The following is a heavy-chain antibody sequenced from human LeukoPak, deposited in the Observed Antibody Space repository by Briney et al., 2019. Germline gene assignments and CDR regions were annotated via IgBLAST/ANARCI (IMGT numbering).Heavy chain of an antibody. J-gene: IGHJ3*02. V-gene: IGHV4-38-2*01. CDR1: GYPVSSNSY. CDR3: ARWLGNGFDI. CDR2: IHHGGNT. D-gene: IGHD6-19*01. Sequence: PSETLSLTCVVSGYPVSSNSYWAWIRQSPGKGLEWIGSIHHGGNTYYNPSLMSRVSMSLDTSKNQCSLNLNSATAADTAVFYCARWLGNGFDIWGQGTMVTVSS.